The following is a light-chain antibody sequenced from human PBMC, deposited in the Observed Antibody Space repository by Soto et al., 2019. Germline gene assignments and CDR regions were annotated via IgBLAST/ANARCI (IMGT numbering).Light chain of an antibody. V-gene: IGKV1-5*01. CDR3: QQYNSYAIT. CDR2: DAS. CDR1: QSISSY. J-gene: IGKJ5*01. Sequence: DIQMSQSPSSLAASVGDRFTITCQASQSISSYLNWYQQKPGKAPKLLIYDASSLQSGVPSRFSGSGSGTEFTLTISSLQPDDFATYYRQQYNSYAITFGQGTRLEIK.